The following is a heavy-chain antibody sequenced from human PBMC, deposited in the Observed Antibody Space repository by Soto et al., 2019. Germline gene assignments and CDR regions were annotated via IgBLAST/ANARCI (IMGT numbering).Heavy chain of an antibody. Sequence: GGSLRLSCAASGFTFSSYAMSWVRQAPGKGLEWVSAISGSGGSTYYADSVKGRFTISRDNSKNTLYLQMNSLRAEDTAVYYCAKSGLCSGGSCPPYYFDYWGQGTLVTVSS. V-gene: IGHV3-23*01. CDR2: ISGSGGST. CDR1: GFTFSSYA. D-gene: IGHD2-15*01. J-gene: IGHJ4*02. CDR3: AKSGLCSGGSCPPYYFDY.